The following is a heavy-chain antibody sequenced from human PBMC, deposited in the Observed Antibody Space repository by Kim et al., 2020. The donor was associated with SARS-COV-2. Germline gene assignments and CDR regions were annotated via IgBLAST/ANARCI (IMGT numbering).Heavy chain of an antibody. J-gene: IGHJ5*02. D-gene: IGHD6-13*01. Sequence: SETLSLTCTVSGGSISSGSYYWSWIRQPAGKGLEWIGRIYTSGSTNYNPSLKSRVTISVDTSKNQFSLKLSSVTAADTAVYYCARARISQYGLAAAGQSQGWFDPWGQGTLVTVYS. CDR3: ARARISQYGLAAAGQSQGWFDP. CDR1: GGSISSGSYY. V-gene: IGHV4-61*02. CDR2: IYTSGST.